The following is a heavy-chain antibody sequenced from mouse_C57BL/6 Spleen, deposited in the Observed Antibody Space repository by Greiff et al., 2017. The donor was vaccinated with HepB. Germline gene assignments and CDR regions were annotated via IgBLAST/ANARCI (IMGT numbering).Heavy chain of an antibody. Sequence: VQGVESGPGLVQPSQSLSITCTVSGFSLTSYGVHWVRQSPGKGLEWLGVIWRGGSTDYNAAFMSRLSIIKDNSKSQVFFKMNSLQADDTAIYYCAKEGSFAYWGQGTLVTVSA. V-gene: IGHV2-5*01. CDR3: AKEGSFAY. CDR1: GFSLTSYG. J-gene: IGHJ3*01. CDR2: IWRGGST.